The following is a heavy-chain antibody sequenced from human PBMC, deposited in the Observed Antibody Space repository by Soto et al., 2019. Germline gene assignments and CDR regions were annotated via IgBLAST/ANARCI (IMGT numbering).Heavy chain of an antibody. Sequence: PSQTLSLTCAISGDSVSSNTAAWNWIRSSPSRGLEWLGRTYYRSNWRHDYAVSVKSRITVNPDTSKNHSSLQLNSETPDDTAVYYCARGVAGSGFDLWGQGTLVTVSS. D-gene: IGHD6-19*01. CDR1: GDSVSSNTAA. CDR2: TYYRSNWRH. J-gene: IGHJ4*02. CDR3: ARGVAGSGFDL. V-gene: IGHV6-1*01.